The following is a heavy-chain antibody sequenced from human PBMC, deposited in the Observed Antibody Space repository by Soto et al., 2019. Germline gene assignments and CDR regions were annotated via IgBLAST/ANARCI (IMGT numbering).Heavy chain of an antibody. CDR2: IFHSGST. CDR1: DGSISSYNW. J-gene: IGHJ4*02. V-gene: IGHV4-4*02. Sequence: QVQLQESGPGLVKPSGTLSLTCAVSDGSISSYNWWSWVRQTPGKGLEWIGEIFHSGSTNYNPSLNSRVPISVDQSRNQFSLKLTSVTAADTAVYYFSRTFGGSCSNWGQGSLVTVSS. CDR3: SRTFGGSCSN. D-gene: IGHD2-15*01.